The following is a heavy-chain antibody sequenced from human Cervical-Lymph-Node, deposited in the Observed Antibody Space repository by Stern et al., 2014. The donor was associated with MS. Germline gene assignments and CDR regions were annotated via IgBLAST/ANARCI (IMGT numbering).Heavy chain of an antibody. CDR1: GGTISNYI. J-gene: IGHJ4*02. D-gene: IGHD3-16*02. CDR3: ARATSDYIWGTYRFLDS. V-gene: IGHV1-69*01. CDR2: VLTMFGIA. Sequence: QMQLVQSGAEVKKPGSSVKVSCKASGGTISNYIIGWVRQAPGQGLEGMGGVLTMFGIANYAEKFQDRVTITADESTSTAYMDLSSLRSEDTAVYYCARATSDYIWGTYRFLDSWGQGTLVIVSS.